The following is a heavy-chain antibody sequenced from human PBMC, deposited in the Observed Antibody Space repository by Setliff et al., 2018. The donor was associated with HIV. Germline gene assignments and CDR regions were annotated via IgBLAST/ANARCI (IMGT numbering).Heavy chain of an antibody. CDR1: GFTFRNYK. CDR3: ARDYLYYNLYNGSPVYGMDV. V-gene: IGHV3-48*03. CDR2: ISIGSGGAI. Sequence: HPGGSLRLSCAASGFTFRNYKFNWVRQAPGRGLEWVSSISIGSGGAIDYADSVQGRFTISRDNSKNSLYLQMNSLRVEDTAVYYCARDYLYYNLYNGSPVYGMDVWGQGTTVTVSS. J-gene: IGHJ6*02. D-gene: IGHD3-3*01.